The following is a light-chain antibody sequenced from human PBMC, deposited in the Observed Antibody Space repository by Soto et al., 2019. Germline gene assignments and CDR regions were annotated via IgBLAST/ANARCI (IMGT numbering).Light chain of an antibody. Sequence: EIVLTQSPATLSVSPGERATLSCRASQSVRANLAWYQQKPGQAPRLLIYGTSTRATGIPARFSGSGSGTEFTLTISSLQSEDFGIYYCQQYDYWWTFGQGTKVDIK. J-gene: IGKJ1*01. CDR2: GTS. CDR3: QQYDYWWT. CDR1: QSVRAN. V-gene: IGKV3-15*01.